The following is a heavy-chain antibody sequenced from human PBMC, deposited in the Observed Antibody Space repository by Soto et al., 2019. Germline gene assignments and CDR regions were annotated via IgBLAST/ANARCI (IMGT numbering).Heavy chain of an antibody. CDR1: GGSINSSSW. Sequence: PSETVSLTCAVSGGSINSSSWWTWVRQPAGKGLEGSGEIYETGAANYNPSLKGRVIISVDKSKNQFSLKLTSVTAADTAVYYCARIPAERSGWYLGWFHPWRKVTPVTVSS. J-gene: IGHJ5*02. V-gene: IGHV4-4*02. CDR2: IYETGAA. CDR3: ARIPAERSGWYLGWFHP. D-gene: IGHD6-19*01.